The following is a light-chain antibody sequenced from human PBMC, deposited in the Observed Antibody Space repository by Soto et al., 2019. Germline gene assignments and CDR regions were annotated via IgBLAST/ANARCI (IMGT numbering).Light chain of an antibody. CDR1: QSVSSN. V-gene: IGKV3-15*01. J-gene: IGKJ1*01. Sequence: EIVMTQSPATLSVSPGERATLSCRASQSVSSNLAWYQQKPGQAPRLLIYGASTRATSIPARFSGSGSGTEFTLTISSLQSEYFAVYYCQQYNNWPPWTVGQGTKVEIK. CDR3: QQYNNWPPWT. CDR2: GAS.